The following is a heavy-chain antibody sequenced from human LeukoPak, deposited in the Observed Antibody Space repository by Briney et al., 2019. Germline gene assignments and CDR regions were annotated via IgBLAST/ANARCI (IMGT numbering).Heavy chain of an antibody. J-gene: IGHJ4*02. V-gene: IGHV3-74*01. CDR2: INSDGSST. CDR3: ARARYGGNYYFDY. Sequence: GGSLRLSCAASGFTFSSYWMHWVRQPPGKGLVWVSRINSDGSSTIYADSVKGRFTIARDHAKNTLYLQMNSLRAEDTAVYYCARARYGGNYYFDYWGQGTLVTVSS. D-gene: IGHD4-23*01. CDR1: GFTFSSYW.